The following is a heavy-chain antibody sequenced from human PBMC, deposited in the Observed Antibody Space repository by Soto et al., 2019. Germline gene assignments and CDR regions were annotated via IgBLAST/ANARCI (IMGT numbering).Heavy chain of an antibody. CDR2: IKSKTDGGTT. J-gene: IGHJ6*02. Sequence: GGSLRLSCAASGFTFSNAWMSWVRQAPGKGLEWVGRIKSKTDGGTTDYAAPVKGRFTISRDDSKNTLYLQMNSLKTEDTAVYYCTTDIVGATLYYYGMDVWGQGTTVTVSS. D-gene: IGHD1-26*01. CDR1: GFTFSNAW. V-gene: IGHV3-15*01. CDR3: TTDIVGATLYYYGMDV.